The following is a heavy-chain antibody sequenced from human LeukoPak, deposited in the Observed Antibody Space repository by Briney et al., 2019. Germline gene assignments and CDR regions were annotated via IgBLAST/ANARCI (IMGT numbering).Heavy chain of an antibody. CDR3: AREAMVVLQVRNAFDI. J-gene: IGHJ3*02. CDR1: GYTFTGYY. D-gene: IGHD4-23*01. CDR2: INPNSGGT. V-gene: IGHV1-2*06. Sequence: GASVKVSCKASGYTFTGYYMHWVRQAPGQGLEWMGRINPNSGGTNYAQKFQGRDTMTRDTSISTAYMELSRLRSDDTAVYYCAREAMVVLQVRNAFDIWGQGTMVTVSS.